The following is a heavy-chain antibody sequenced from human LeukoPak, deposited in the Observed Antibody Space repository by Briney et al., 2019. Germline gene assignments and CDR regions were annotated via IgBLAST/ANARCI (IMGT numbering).Heavy chain of an antibody. V-gene: IGHV1-18*01. CDR1: GYTFTSYG. Sequence: GASVKVSCKASGYTFTSYGISWVRQAPGQGLEWMGWISAYNGNTNYAQKLQGRVTMTTDTSTSTAYMELSSLRSEDTAVYYCARPLGLAARRGRGFQHWGQGTLVTVSS. CDR2: ISAYNGNT. CDR3: ARPLGLAARRGRGFQH. D-gene: IGHD6-6*01. J-gene: IGHJ1*01.